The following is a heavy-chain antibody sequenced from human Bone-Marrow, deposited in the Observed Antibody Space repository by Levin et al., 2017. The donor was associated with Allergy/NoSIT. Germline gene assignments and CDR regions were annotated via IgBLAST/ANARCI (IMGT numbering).Heavy chain of an antibody. D-gene: IGHD3-9*01. CDR1: GGSINSGDHF. Sequence: SQTLSLTCSVSGGSINSGDHFWSWVRQPPGKGLEWIGYIYYSRSTSYSPSLKSRLTISVDTSKNQFSLKLNSVTAADTAVYFCASSGSLAAMTGYYFDSWGQGTLVTVSS. V-gene: IGHV4-30-4*01. CDR2: IYYSRST. J-gene: IGHJ4*02. CDR3: ASSGSLAAMTGYYFDS.